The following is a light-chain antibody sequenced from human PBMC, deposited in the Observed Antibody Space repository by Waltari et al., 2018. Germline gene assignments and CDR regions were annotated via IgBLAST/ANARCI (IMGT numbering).Light chain of an antibody. J-gene: IGLJ1*01. CDR1: SSDVGAYDF. CDR3: SSFTSGSSFYV. V-gene: IGLV2-14*03. Sequence: QSALTQPASVSGSPGQSITIPCTGTSSDVGAYDFVSWYQQHPGKAPKLMIYNVYYRPAGVSNRFSGSKSGDAASLTISGLQAEDEADYYCSSFTSGSSFYVFGTGTKVTVL. CDR2: NVY.